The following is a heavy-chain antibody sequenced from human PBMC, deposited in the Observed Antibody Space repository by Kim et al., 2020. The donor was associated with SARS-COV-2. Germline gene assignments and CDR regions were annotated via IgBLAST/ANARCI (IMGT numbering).Heavy chain of an antibody. CDR2: ISGGAVNK. V-gene: IGHV3-23*01. J-gene: IGHJ6*02. CDR1: RPPFDTYA. CDR3: AKMVIMDGYNYFYYYAMDV. D-gene: IGHD2-21*01. Sequence: SLRLSFLTTRPPFDTYAMSWVRQAPGKGLEWVSVISGGAVNKFYADSVRGRFTISRDNSNNMLYLQMNSLRDEDTALYYCAKMVIMDGYNYFYYYAMDVWGQGTTVTVSS.